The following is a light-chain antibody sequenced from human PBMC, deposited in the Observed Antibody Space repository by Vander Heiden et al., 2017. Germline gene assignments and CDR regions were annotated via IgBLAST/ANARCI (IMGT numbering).Light chain of an antibody. Sequence: QSALTQPASVSGPPGQSITISCTGTSSDVGGYNYVSWYQQHPGKAPKLMIYDVSNRPSGVSNRFSGSKSGNTASLTISGLQAEDEADYYCSSYTSSSTPLVFGTGTKVTVL. V-gene: IGLV2-14*01. CDR1: SSDVGGYNY. CDR2: DVS. J-gene: IGLJ1*01. CDR3: SSYTSSSTPLV.